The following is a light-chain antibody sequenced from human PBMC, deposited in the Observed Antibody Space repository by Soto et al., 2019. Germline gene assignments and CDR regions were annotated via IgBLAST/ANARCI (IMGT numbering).Light chain of an antibody. V-gene: IGKV1D-12*01. CDR1: QFINNW. J-gene: IGKJ2*01. CDR3: QQAKTFPHP. CDR2: GAS. Sequence: DIQMTQSPSSVSASVGDTVTITCRASQFINNWVAWYQQKPGKAPNVLIHGASNLQSGVPSRFSGSQFGTEFTLTITSLQPEDFATYFCQQAKTFPHPFGQGTKVEIK.